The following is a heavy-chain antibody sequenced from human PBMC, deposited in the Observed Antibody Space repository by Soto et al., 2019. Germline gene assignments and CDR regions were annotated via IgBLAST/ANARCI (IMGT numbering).Heavy chain of an antibody. D-gene: IGHD3-3*01. CDR2: ISGSGGST. CDR3: AKEANSLYDFFYFHMDV. CDR1: GFTFSSYA. V-gene: IGHV3-23*01. J-gene: IGHJ6*03. Sequence: EVQLLESGGGLVQPGGSLRLSCAASGFTFSSYAMSWVRQAPGKGLEWVSAISGSGGSTYYADSVKGRFTISRDNSKNTLYLHMNSLRAEDTAVCYCAKEANSLYDFFYFHMDVWGKGTTVTVSS.